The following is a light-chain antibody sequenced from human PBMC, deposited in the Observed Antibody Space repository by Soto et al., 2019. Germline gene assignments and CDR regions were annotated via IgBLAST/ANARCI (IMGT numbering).Light chain of an antibody. V-gene: IGKV3-15*01. CDR3: QQYNNWQWT. CDR2: GAS. Sequence: EIVMAQSPATLFVSPGERATLSCRASQSVSSNLAWYQQKPGQAPRLLIYGASTRATGIPARFSGSGSGTEFTLTISSLQSEDFAVYYCQQYNNWQWTFGQGTKVDIK. CDR1: QSVSSN. J-gene: IGKJ1*01.